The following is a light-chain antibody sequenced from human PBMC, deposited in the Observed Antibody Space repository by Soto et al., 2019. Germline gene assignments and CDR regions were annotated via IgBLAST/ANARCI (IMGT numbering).Light chain of an antibody. V-gene: IGLV1-40*01. CDR3: QSYDNTMSLSQYV. CDR2: GNS. CDR1: NSNIGSGYD. Sequence: QSVLTQPPSVSGAPGQRVTISCTGSNSNIGSGYDVHWYQQRPGGAPKLLIFGNSNRPSGVPDRFSGSKSDTSASLAITGLQAEAEADYTCQSYDNTMSLSQYVFVTWTKVTLL. J-gene: IGLJ1*01.